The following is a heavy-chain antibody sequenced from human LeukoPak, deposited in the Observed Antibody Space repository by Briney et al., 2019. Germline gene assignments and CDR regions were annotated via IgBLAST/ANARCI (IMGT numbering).Heavy chain of an antibody. Sequence: ASVKVSCKASGYTVISYGISWVRQAPGQGLEWMGWISTNTGDTSYSQNFQGRVTLTTDTSTTTVNMELRSLRSDDTAVYYCARDWYCTSTGCHDTFDIWGQGTMVTVSS. CDR2: ISTNTGDT. J-gene: IGHJ3*02. CDR1: GYTVISYG. V-gene: IGHV1-18*01. D-gene: IGHD2-2*01. CDR3: ARDWYCTSTGCHDTFDI.